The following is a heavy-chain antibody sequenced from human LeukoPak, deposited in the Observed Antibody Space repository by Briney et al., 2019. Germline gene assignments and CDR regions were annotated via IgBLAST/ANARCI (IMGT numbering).Heavy chain of an antibody. V-gene: IGHV1-46*01. CDR2: INPSGGTT. J-gene: IGHJ4*02. CDR3: ARDHEDIVDY. CDR1: GYTFTGYY. D-gene: IGHD5-12*01. Sequence: GASVKVSCKASGYTFTGYYMHWVRQAPGQGLEWMGVINPSGGTTSYAQKFQGRATMTRGTSASTVYMELSSLRSEDTAVYYCARDHEDIVDYWGQGTLVTVSS.